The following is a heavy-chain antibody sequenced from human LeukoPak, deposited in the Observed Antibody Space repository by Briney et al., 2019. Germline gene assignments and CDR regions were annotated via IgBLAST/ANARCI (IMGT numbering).Heavy chain of an antibody. CDR3: ASILGYCTNGVCSDY. Sequence: GGSLRLSCAASGFTFSSYAMHWVRQAPGKGLEWVAVISYDGSNKYYADSVKGRFTISRDNSKNTLYLQMNSLSAEDTAVYYCASILGYCTNGVCSDYWGKGTLVTVSS. J-gene: IGHJ4*02. CDR2: ISYDGSNK. CDR1: GFTFSSYA. V-gene: IGHV3-30-3*01. D-gene: IGHD2-8*01.